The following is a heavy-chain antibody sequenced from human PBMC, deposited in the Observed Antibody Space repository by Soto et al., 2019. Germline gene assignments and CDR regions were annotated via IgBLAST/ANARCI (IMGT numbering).Heavy chain of an antibody. D-gene: IGHD2-15*01. V-gene: IGHV3-21*01. CDR3: ARVPGFVADQDYFDY. J-gene: IGHJ4*02. Sequence: GGSLRLCCAASGFTFSSYSMNWVRQAPGKGLEWVSSISSSSSYIYYADSVKGRFTISRDNAKNSLYLQMNSLRAEDTAVYYCARVPGFVADQDYFDYWGQGTLVTVSS. CDR2: ISSSSSYI. CDR1: GFTFSSYS.